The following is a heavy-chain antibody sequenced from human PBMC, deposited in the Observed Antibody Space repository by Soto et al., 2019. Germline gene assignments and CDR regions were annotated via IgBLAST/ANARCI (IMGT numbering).Heavy chain of an antibody. J-gene: IGHJ1*01. CDR2: IKSKTDGGTT. D-gene: IGHD3-22*01. Sequence: PGGSLRLSCAASSFTFSNAWMNWVRQAPGKGLEWVGRIKSKTDGGTTDYAAPVKGRFTISRDDSKNTLYLQMNSLKTEDTAVYYCTTEAYYYDSSGYYRYFQHWGQGTLVTVSS. V-gene: IGHV3-15*07. CDR3: TTEAYYYDSSGYYRYFQH. CDR1: SFTFSNAW.